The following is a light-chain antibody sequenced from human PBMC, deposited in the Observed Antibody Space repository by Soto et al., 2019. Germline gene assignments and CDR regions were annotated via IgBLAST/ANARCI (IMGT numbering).Light chain of an antibody. V-gene: IGLV2-11*01. CDR1: SSDVGGYNY. J-gene: IGLJ1*01. CDR2: DVS. CDR3: CSYAGSLYV. Sequence: QSVLTQPRSVSGSPGQSVTISCTGTSSDVGGYNYVSWYQQHPGKAPKLMIYDVSKRPSGVPDRFSGSKSGNTASLTISGLQAEDEADYYCCSYAGSLYVFG.